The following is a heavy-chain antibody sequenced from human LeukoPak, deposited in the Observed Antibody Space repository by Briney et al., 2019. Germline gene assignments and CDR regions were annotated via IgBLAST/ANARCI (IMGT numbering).Heavy chain of an antibody. Sequence: GGSLRLSCAASGFSFSSYSINWIRQAPGKGLEWVSSISSSSSYIYYADSVKGRFTISRDNAKNSLYLQMNSLRAEDTAVYYCARERYYDSSGYYSPWYYYYGMDVWGQGTTVTVSS. CDR3: ARERYYDSSGYYSPWYYYYGMDV. CDR1: GFSFSSYS. CDR2: ISSSSSYI. D-gene: IGHD3-22*01. J-gene: IGHJ6*02. V-gene: IGHV3-21*01.